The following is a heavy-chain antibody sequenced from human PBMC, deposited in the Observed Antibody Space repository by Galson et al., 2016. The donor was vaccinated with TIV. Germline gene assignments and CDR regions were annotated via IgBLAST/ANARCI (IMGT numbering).Heavy chain of an antibody. D-gene: IGHD1-26*01. CDR3: ARGGGNYRWYFDL. V-gene: IGHV1-18*01. J-gene: IGHJ2*01. Sequence: SVKVSCKASGYTFTNYGINWVRQAPGQGLEWVGRISTYTGGTNYAQRLQDRVILTTDTSTSTAYMELKSLRSDDTAVYFCARGGGNYRWYFDLWGRGTLVTVSS. CDR2: ISTYTGGT. CDR1: GYTFTNYG.